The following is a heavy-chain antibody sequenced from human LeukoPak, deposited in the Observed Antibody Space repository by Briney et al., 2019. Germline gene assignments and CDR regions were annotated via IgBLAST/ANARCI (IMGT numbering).Heavy chain of an antibody. CDR1: GYSISSGYY. CDR2: KYHSGST. D-gene: IGHD3-10*01. Sequence: SETLSLTCAVAGYSISSGYYWGWIRQPPGKGLEWIGSKYHSGSTYYNPSLKSRVTISVDTSKNQFSLKLSSVTAADTAVYYCARAGQRAFDIWGQGTMVTVSS. J-gene: IGHJ3*02. V-gene: IGHV4-38-2*01. CDR3: ARAGQRAFDI.